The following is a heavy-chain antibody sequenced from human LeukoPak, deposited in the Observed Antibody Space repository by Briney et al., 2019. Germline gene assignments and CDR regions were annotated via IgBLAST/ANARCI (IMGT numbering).Heavy chain of an antibody. J-gene: IGHJ4*02. CDR1: GFTFSDAW. CDR3: TRGMATITY. Sequence: GGSLRLSRAASGFTFSDAWMSWVRQAPGKGLEWVGRIKSKTDGGTIDYAAPVNGRFTISRDDSKNTLYLQMNSLKTEDTAVYYCTRGMATITYWGQGTLVTVSS. D-gene: IGHD5-24*01. CDR2: IKSKTDGGTI. V-gene: IGHV3-15*01.